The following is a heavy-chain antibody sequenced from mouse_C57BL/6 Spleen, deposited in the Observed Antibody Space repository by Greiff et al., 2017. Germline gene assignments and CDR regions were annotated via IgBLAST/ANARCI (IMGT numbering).Heavy chain of an antibody. CDR1: GYAFSSSW. J-gene: IGHJ2*01. CDR3: ARVANWEYYFDY. D-gene: IGHD4-1*01. V-gene: IGHV1-82*01. Sequence: QVQLQQSGPELVKPGASVKISCKASGYAFSSSWMNWVKQRPGKGLEWIGRIYPGDGDTNYNGKVKGKATLTADKSSSTAYMQLSSLTYEDSAVYFGARVANWEYYFDYWGQGTTLTVSS. CDR2: IYPGDGDT.